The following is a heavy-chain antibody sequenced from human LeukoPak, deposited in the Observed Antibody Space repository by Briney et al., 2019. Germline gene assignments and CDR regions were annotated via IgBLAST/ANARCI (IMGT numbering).Heavy chain of an antibody. V-gene: IGHV4-59*12. CDR3: AREGLLWFGELI. CDR1: GGSISRYY. Sequence: SETLSLTCTVSGGSISRYYWSWIRQPPGKGLEWIGYIYYSGSTNYTPSLKSRVTISVDTSKNQFSLKLSSVTAADTAVYYCAREGLLWFGELIWGQGTLVTVSS. CDR2: IYYSGST. J-gene: IGHJ4*02. D-gene: IGHD3-10*01.